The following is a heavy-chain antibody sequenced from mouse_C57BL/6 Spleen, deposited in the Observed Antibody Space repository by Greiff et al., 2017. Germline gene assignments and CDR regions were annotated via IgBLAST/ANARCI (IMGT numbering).Heavy chain of an antibody. V-gene: IGHV5-17*01. CDR1: GFTFSDYG. Sequence: DVKLQESGGGLVKPGGSLKLSCAASGFTFSDYGMHWVRQAPEKGLEWVAYISSGSSTIYYADTVKGRFTISRDNAKNTLFLQMTSLRSEDTAMYYCATGNWYFDVWGTGTTVTVSS. CDR3: ATGNWYFDV. J-gene: IGHJ1*03. CDR2: ISSGSSTI. D-gene: IGHD1-1*02.